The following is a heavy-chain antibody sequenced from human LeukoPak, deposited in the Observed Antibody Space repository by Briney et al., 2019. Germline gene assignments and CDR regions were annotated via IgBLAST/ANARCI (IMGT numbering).Heavy chain of an antibody. V-gene: IGHV1-2*02. CDR3: ARWGSYDFGSSYYGWIDP. J-gene: IGHJ5*02. D-gene: IGHD3-3*01. CDR1: GYTFTSYA. CDR2: INPNSGDT. Sequence: ASVKVSCKASGYTFTSYAISWVRQAPGQGLEWMGWINPNSGDTNYAQKFQGRVTMTRDTSINTAYMELSRLRSDDTAVYYCARWGSYDFGSSYYGWIDPWGEGTLLTVSS.